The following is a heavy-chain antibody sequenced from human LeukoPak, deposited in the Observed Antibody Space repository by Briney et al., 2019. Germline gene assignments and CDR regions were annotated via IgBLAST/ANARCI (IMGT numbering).Heavy chain of an antibody. D-gene: IGHD3-22*01. Sequence: GGSLRLSCAASGFTFSSYVMSWVRQAPGKGLEWVSAISGSGGSTYYADSVKGRFTISRDNSKNTLYLQMNSLRAEDTAVYYRAKDLPSYYYDSSGSPYDYWGQGTLVTVSS. V-gene: IGHV3-23*01. CDR2: ISGSGGST. CDR1: GFTFSSYV. CDR3: AKDLPSYYYDSSGSPYDY. J-gene: IGHJ4*02.